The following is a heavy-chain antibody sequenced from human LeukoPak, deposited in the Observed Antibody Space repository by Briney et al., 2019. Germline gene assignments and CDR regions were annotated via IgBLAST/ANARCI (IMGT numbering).Heavy chain of an antibody. J-gene: IGHJ4*02. CDR2: TYDGGTS. CDR3: ARGRPGYSSSYDY. Sequence: SETLSLTCAVSGGSISSTNWWSWVRQSPGKGLEWIGETYDGGTSHYNPSLKSRVTISVDKSKTQLSLKLSSVTAADTAVYYCARGRPGYSSSYDYWGQGTLVTVSS. D-gene: IGHD6-13*01. CDR1: GGSISSTNW. V-gene: IGHV4-4*02.